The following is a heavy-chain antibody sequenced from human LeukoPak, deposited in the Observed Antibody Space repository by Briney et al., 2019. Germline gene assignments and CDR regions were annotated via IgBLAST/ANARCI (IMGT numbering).Heavy chain of an antibody. V-gene: IGHV4-59*01. CDR3: ARGIHDYGDYGGWYYFDY. D-gene: IGHD4-17*01. CDR2: IYYSGST. Sequence: SETLSLTCTVSGGSISSYYWSWIRQPPEKGLEWIGYIYYSGSTNYNPSLKSRVTISVDTSKNQFSLKLSSVTAADTAVYYCARGIHDYGDYGGWYYFDYWGQGTLVTVSS. J-gene: IGHJ4*02. CDR1: GGSISSYY.